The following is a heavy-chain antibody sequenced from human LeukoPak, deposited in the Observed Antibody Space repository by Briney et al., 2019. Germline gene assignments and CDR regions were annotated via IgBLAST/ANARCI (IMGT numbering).Heavy chain of an antibody. Sequence: ASVKVSCKASGYTFTSYGISWVRQAPGQGLEWMGWISAYNGNTNYAQKLQGRVTMTTDTSTSTAYMELRSLRSDDTAVYYCARDPHGSAAGTPLGGRLWGQGTLVTVSS. V-gene: IGHV1-18*01. J-gene: IGHJ4*02. D-gene: IGHD6-13*01. CDR3: ARDPHGSAAGTPLGGRL. CDR1: GYTFTSYG. CDR2: ISAYNGNT.